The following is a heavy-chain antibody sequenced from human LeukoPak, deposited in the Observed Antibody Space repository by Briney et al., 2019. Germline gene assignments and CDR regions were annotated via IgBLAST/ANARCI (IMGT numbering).Heavy chain of an antibody. CDR1: GGSISSSSYY. D-gene: IGHD2-2*02. CDR2: IYYSGNT. Sequence: SETLSLTCTVSGGSISSSSYYWGWIRQPPGTGLEWIGSIYYSGNTYYNPSLKSRVTISVDTSKNQFSLKLSSVTAADTAVYYCARLQYTPPGDYYYMDVWGKGTTVTVSS. J-gene: IGHJ6*03. V-gene: IGHV4-39*01. CDR3: ARLQYTPPGDYYYMDV.